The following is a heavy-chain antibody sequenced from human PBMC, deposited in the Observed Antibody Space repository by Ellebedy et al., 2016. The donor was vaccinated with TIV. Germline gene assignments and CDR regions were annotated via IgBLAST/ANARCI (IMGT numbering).Heavy chain of an antibody. CDR2: TYYRSKWYN. CDR3: AREKSGHKWNDGFDS. V-gene: IGHV6-1*01. J-gene: IGHJ4*02. Sequence: MPSETLSLTCAISGDSVSSNSAGWNWIRQSPSRGLEWLGRTYYRSKWYNDYAVSVKSRITINPDTSKNQFSLQLNSVTPEDTAVYYCAREKSGHKWNDGFDSWGQGTLVTVSS. CDR1: GDSVSSNSAG. D-gene: IGHD1-1*01.